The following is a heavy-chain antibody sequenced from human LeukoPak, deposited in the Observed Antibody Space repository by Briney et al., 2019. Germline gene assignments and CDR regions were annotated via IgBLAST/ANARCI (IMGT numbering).Heavy chain of an antibody. CDR1: GYTFTSYD. CDR2: MNPNSGNT. Sequence: GASVKVSCKASGYTFTSYDINWVRQATGQGIEWMGWMNPNSGNTGYAQKFQGRVTMTRNTSISTAYMELSSLRSDDTAVYYCASTGDSSGYYYPYAYDIWGQGTMVTVSS. CDR3: ASTGDSSGYYYPYAYDI. J-gene: IGHJ3*02. D-gene: IGHD3-22*01. V-gene: IGHV1-8*01.